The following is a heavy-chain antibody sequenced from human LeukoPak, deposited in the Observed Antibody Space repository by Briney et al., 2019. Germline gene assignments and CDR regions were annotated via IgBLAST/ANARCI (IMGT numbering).Heavy chain of an antibody. Sequence: ASAKVSCKASGYTFTTYYMHWVRQAPGQGLEWMGLINPSGGSTAYAQKFQGRVTVTRDTSTSTVYMELSSLRSEDTALYYCARGGRDGFNPLGYWGQGTLVTVSS. CDR2: INPSGGST. V-gene: IGHV1-46*01. CDR1: GYTFTTYY. CDR3: ARGGRDGFNPLGY. D-gene: IGHD5-24*01. J-gene: IGHJ4*02.